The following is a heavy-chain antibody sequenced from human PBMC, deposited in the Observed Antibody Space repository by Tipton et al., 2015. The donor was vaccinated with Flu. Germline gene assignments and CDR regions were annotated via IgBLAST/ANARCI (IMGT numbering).Heavy chain of an antibody. J-gene: IGHJ4*02. CDR2: ISGSGGST. V-gene: IGHV3-23*01. D-gene: IGHD3-22*01. Sequence: GSLRLSCAASGFTFSSYAMSWVRQAPGKGLEWVSAISGSGGSTYYADSVKGRFTISRDNPKNTLYLQMNSLRAEDTAVYYCATGQEMIVVVTPEVFDYWGQGTLVTVSS. CDR1: GFTFSSYA. CDR3: ATGQEMIVVVTPEVFDY.